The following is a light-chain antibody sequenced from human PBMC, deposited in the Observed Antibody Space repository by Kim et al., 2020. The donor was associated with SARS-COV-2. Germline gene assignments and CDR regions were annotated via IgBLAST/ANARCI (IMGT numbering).Light chain of an antibody. Sequence: EIVLTQSPATLSVSPGERATLSCRASESVGRFLAWYQQKPGQAPSLLIYAASTRATGVPDRFSGSGSGTDFTVTFSSLQSEDVAVYYCQQHGQWPLTFGGGTKVDIK. V-gene: IGKV3-15*01. CDR3: QQHGQWPLT. CDR1: ESVGRF. CDR2: AAS. J-gene: IGKJ4*01.